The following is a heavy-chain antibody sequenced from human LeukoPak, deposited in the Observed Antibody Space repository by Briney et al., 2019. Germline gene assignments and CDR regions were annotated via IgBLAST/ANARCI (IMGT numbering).Heavy chain of an antibody. J-gene: IGHJ4*02. CDR1: GDFITAYY. Sequence: SETLSHTCTVPGDFITAYYWSWIRQPPGKGLEWIGYVYYSGSTEYNPSLRSRVTISLEMSKQQFSLNLTSVTAADTAVYYCASNTGTVFDYWGQGALVTVSS. CDR3: ASNTGTVFDY. D-gene: IGHD7-27*01. CDR2: VYYSGST. V-gene: IGHV4-59*01.